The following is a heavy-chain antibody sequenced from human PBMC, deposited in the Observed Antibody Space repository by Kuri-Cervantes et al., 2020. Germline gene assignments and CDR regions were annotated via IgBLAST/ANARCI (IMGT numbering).Heavy chain of an antibody. V-gene: IGHV3-9*01. CDR2: ISWNSGSI. CDR3: AKDMPGDYVGAFDI. J-gene: IGHJ3*02. Sequence: SPKISCAASGFTFNDYAMHWVRQTPGKGLEWVSGISWNSGSIGYADSVKGRFTISRDNAKNSLYLQMNSLRAEDTALYYCAKDMPGDYVGAFDIWGQGTMVTVSS. D-gene: IGHD4-17*01. CDR1: GFTFNDYA.